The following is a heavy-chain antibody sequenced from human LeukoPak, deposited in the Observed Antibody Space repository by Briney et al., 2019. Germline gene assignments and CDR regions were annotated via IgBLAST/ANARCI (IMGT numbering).Heavy chain of an antibody. J-gene: IGHJ3*02. CDR1: GFTFSSYG. Sequence: PGGSLRLSCAASGFTFSSYGMHWVRQAPGKGLEWVSAISGSGGSTYHADSVKGRFTISRDNPKNTLYLQMNSLRAEDAAVYYCASGGYSYGYHAFDIWGQGTMVTVSS. CDR2: ISGSGGST. CDR3: ASGGYSYGYHAFDI. V-gene: IGHV3-23*01. D-gene: IGHD5-18*01.